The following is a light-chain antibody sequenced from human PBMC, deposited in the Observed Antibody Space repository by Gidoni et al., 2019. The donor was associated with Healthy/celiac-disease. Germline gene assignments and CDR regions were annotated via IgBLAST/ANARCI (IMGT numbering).Light chain of an antibody. CDR3: QQYGSTPWT. J-gene: IGKJ1*01. CDR2: GAP. Sequence: DIVLTQSPGTLSLSPGERATLSCRASQSVSSSYLAWYQKKPGQAPRLLIYGAPSRATGIPDRLSGSGSGTDFTLTISRLEPEDFAVYYCQQYGSTPWTFGQGTKVEIK. CDR1: QSVSSSY. V-gene: IGKV3-20*01.